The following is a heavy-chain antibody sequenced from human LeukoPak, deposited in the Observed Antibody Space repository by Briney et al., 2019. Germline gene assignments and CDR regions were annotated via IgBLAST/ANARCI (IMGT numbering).Heavy chain of an antibody. J-gene: IGHJ5*02. CDR2: INPNSGGT. V-gene: IGHV1-2*02. D-gene: IGHD3-16*02. CDR3: ARDRASYRFDP. CDR1: GYTFTHNY. Sequence: ASVTVSCKASGYTFTHNYMHWVRQAPGQGLEWMGWINPNSGGTKYALQFQGRVTMTRDTSISTAYLELSRLRSDATAVYYCARDRASYRFDPWGEGTLVTVSS.